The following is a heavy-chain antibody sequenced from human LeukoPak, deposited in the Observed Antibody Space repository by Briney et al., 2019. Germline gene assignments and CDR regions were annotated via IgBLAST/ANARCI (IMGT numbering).Heavy chain of an antibody. V-gene: IGHV4-59*11. CDR1: GDSISSHY. J-gene: IGHJ6*03. Sequence: PSETLSPTCTVSGDSISSHYWSWIRQPPGKGLEWIGYMYYSGITNYNPSLKSRVTISADTSKNQFSLRLTSVSAADTAVYYCARFGRGITMVRGVISAGGYYYMDVWGKGTTVTVSS. D-gene: IGHD3-10*01. CDR3: ARFGRGITMVRGVISAGGYYYMDV. CDR2: MYYSGIT.